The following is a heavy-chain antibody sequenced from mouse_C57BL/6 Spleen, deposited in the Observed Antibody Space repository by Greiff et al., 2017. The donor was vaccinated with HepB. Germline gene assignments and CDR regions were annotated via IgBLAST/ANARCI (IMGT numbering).Heavy chain of an antibody. CDR2: ISSGSSTI. V-gene: IGHV5-17*01. CDR3: ARAYYTPYYFDY. D-gene: IGHD2-12*01. Sequence: EVKLVESGGGLVKPGGSLKLSCAASGFTFSDYGMHWVRQAPEKGLEWVAYISSGSSTIYYAETVKGRFTISRDNAKNTLFLQMTSLTSEDTAMYYCARAYYTPYYFDYWGQGTTLTVSS. J-gene: IGHJ2*01. CDR1: GFTFSDYG.